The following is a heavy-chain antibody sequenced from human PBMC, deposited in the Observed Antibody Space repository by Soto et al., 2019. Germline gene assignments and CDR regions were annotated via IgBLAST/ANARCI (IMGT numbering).Heavy chain of an antibody. D-gene: IGHD6-19*01. J-gene: IGHJ4*02. CDR2: ISGSGGST. CDR1: GFTFSSYA. CDR3: AKSWQWLVQGHFDY. Sequence: GGSLRLSCAASGFTFSSYAMSWVRQAPGKGLEWVSAISGSGGSTYYAGSVKGRFTISRDNSKNTLYLQMNSLRAEDTAVYYCAKSWQWLVQGHFDYWGQGTLVTVSS. V-gene: IGHV3-23*01.